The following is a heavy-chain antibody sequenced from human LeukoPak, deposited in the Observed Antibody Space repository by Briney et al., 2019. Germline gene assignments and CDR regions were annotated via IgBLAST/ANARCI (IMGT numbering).Heavy chain of an antibody. CDR2: IYSGGST. CDR3: AREEGGNVFDY. V-gene: IGHV3-53*01. J-gene: IGHJ4*02. D-gene: IGHD4-23*01. CDR1: GFTVSSNY. Sequence: GRSLRLSCAASGFTVSSNYMSWVRQAPGKGLEWVSVIYSGGSTYYADSVKGRFTISRDNSKNTLYLQMNSLRAEDTAVYYCAREEGGNVFDYWGQGTLVTVSS.